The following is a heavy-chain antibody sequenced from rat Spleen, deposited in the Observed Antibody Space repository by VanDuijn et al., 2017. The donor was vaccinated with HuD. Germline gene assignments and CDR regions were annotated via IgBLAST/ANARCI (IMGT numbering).Heavy chain of an antibody. CDR2: ISMGGGNT. Sequence: EVQLVEAGGGLVQPGRYLKLSCAASGFTFSDYYMAWVRQAPTKGLEWVASISMGGGNTVYRDSVKGRFTISRDNAKSTLYLQMDSLGSEDTATYHCVRRHYGYTDYFDYWGQGVMVTVSS. D-gene: IGHD1-6*01. CDR1: GFTFSDYY. CDR3: VRRHYGYTDYFDY. J-gene: IGHJ2*01. V-gene: IGHV5-25*01.